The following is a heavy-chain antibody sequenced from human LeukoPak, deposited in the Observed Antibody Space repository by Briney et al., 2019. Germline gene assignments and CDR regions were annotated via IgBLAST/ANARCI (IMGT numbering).Heavy chain of an antibody. D-gene: IGHD3-22*01. J-gene: IGHJ4*02. V-gene: IGHV3-48*03. CDR1: GFTFSSYE. CDR3: ARELPAYGRYDGSGYLDY. CDR2: ISSSGSII. Sequence: PGGFLRLSCAASGFTFSSYEMNWVRQAPGKGLEWVSYISSSGSIIYYVDSVKGRFTISRDNAKNSLYLQMNSLRAEDTAVYYCARELPAYGRYDGSGYLDYWGQGTLVTVSS.